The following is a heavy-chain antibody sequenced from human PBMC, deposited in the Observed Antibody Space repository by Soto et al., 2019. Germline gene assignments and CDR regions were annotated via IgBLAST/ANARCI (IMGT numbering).Heavy chain of an antibody. CDR1: GYTLTDCC. Sequence: ASVNVSFKVYGYTLTDCCMHWVRQAPGKGLEWMGGFDPEEGETNYAQKFQGRVTMTEDTSRDTAYMELSSLRSDDTAVYYCATVPRAYYYGLDVWGQGTTVTVSS. V-gene: IGHV1-24*01. CDR2: FDPEEGET. J-gene: IGHJ6*02. CDR3: ATVPRAYYYGLDV.